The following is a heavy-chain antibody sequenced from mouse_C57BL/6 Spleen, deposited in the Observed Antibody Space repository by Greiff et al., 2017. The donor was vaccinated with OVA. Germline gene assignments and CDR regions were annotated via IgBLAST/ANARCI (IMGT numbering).Heavy chain of an antibody. Sequence: VQVVESGAELVKPGASVKISCKASGYAFSSYWMNWVKQRPGKGLEWIGQIYPGDGDTNYNGKFKGKATLTADKSSSTAYMQLSSLTSEDSAVYFCARTLYYGSSSYYFDYWGQGTTLTVSS. J-gene: IGHJ2*01. CDR2: IYPGDGDT. CDR3: ARTLYYGSSSYYFDY. V-gene: IGHV1-80*01. D-gene: IGHD1-1*01. CDR1: GYAFSSYW.